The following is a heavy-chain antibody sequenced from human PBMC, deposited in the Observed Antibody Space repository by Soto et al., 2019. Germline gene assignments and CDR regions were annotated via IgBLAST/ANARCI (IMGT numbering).Heavy chain of an antibody. Sequence: GGSLRLSCAASGFTFSSYSMNWVRQAPGKGLEWVSSISSSSSYIYYADSVKGRFTISRDNAKNSLYLQMNSLRAEDTAVYYCASYPLVGYAHYWGQGTLVTVSS. CDR3: ASYPLVGYAHY. J-gene: IGHJ4*02. CDR2: ISSSSSYI. V-gene: IGHV3-21*01. CDR1: GFTFSSYS. D-gene: IGHD5-12*01.